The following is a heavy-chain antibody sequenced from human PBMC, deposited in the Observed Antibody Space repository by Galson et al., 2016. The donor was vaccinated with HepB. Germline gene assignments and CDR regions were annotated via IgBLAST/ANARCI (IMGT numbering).Heavy chain of an antibody. V-gene: IGHV4-59*01. Sequence: SETLSLTCTLSGGSINTYYWSWIRQPPGGGLEWIGYIYYNGNTNHNPSLKSRVTISLDTSKNQFSLKLNSVTAADTAVYYCGRGPADHYVRSAYKYYDYYYGSDVWGQGATVTVSS. D-gene: IGHD3-22*01. CDR1: GGSINTYY. CDR3: GRGPADHYVRSAYKYYDYYYGSDV. CDR2: IYYNGNT. J-gene: IGHJ6*02.